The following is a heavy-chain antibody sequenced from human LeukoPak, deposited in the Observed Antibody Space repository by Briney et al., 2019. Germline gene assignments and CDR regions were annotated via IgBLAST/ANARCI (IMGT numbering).Heavy chain of an antibody. CDR3: AKGEGSSGWYYYYYGMDV. CDR2: ISYDGSNK. V-gene: IGHV3-30*18. D-gene: IGHD6-19*01. Sequence: GGSLRLSCAASGFTFSSYGMHWVRQAPGKGLEWVAVISYDGSNKYYADSVKGRFTISRDNSKNTLYLQMNSLRAEDTAVYYCAKGEGSSGWYYYYYGMDVRGQGTTVTVSS. CDR1: GFTFSSYG. J-gene: IGHJ6*02.